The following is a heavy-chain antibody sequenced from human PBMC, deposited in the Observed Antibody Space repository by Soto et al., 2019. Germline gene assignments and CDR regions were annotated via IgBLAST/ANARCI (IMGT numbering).Heavy chain of an antibody. CDR1: GYTFPNYG. D-gene: IGHD1-26*01. V-gene: IGHV1-18*01. CDR2: ISPYNGDT. J-gene: IGHJ4*02. CDR3: ARDPGTIAGDDSAVDF. Sequence: QVQLVQSGAEVKKPGASVKVSCKASGYTFPNYGISWVRQAPGQGLEWMGWISPYNGDTYHAQNFQGRIIMTTDTSTSTADMELGSRRADDTAVYYCARDPGTIAGDDSAVDFWGQGTLVTVSS.